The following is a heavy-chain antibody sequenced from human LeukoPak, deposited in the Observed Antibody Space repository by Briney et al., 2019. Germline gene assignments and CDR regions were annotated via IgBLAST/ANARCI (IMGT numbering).Heavy chain of an antibody. CDR3: ARGRPGFWSGYYTYFDY. CDR2: IYHSGST. CDR1: GGSISSGGYS. V-gene: IGHV4-30-2*01. J-gene: IGHJ4*02. D-gene: IGHD3-3*01. Sequence: SETLSLTCAVSGGSISSGGYSWSWIRQPPGKGLEWIGYIYHSGSTYYNPSLKSRVTISVDTSKNQFSLKLSSVTAADTAVYYCARGRPGFWSGYYTYFDYWGQGTLVTVSS.